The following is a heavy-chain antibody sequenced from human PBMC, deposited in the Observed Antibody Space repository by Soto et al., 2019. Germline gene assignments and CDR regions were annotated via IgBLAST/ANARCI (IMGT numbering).Heavy chain of an antibody. V-gene: IGHV4-59*12. J-gene: IGHJ6*02. D-gene: IGHD3-9*01. CDR2: VYNSGST. Sequence: PSETLSLTCTVSGGSISSNYWTWIRQPPGKGLEWIGYVYNSGSTNYNPSLKSRVTISVDTSKNQFSLRLTSVTAADTAVYYCARERRYYDILTGYGPFGMDVWGQGTTVTVSS. CDR1: GGSISSNY. CDR3: ARERRYYDILTGYGPFGMDV.